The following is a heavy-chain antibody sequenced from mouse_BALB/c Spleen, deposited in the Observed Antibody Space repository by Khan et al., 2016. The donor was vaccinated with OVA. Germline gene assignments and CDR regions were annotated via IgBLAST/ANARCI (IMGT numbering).Heavy chain of an antibody. Sequence: QVQLKQSGPGLVAPSQSLSITCTVSGFSLTNYGVHWVRQPPGKGLEWLGVIWAGGSTNYNSALMSRLSISKDNSKSQVFLKMNSLQTADTAMYFCDRNRGPDYFDYWGQGTTLTVSS. CDR3: DRNRGPDYFDY. CDR2: IWAGGST. CDR1: GFSLTNYG. J-gene: IGHJ2*01. V-gene: IGHV2-9*02.